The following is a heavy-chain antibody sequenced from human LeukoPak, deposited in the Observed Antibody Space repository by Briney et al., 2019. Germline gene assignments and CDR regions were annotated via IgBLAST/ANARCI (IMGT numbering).Heavy chain of an antibody. J-gene: IGHJ6*02. CDR2: IWYDGSNK. D-gene: IGHD2-15*01. CDR3: ARAHCSGGSCYGNYYYYYGMDV. V-gene: IGHV3-33*01. Sequence: GRSLRLSCAASGFTFRSYGMHWVRQAPGKGLEWVAVIWYDGSNKYHADSVKGRFTISRDNSKNTLYLQMNSLRVEDTAVYYCARAHCSGGSCYGNYYYYYGMDVWGQGTTVTVSS. CDR1: GFTFRSYG.